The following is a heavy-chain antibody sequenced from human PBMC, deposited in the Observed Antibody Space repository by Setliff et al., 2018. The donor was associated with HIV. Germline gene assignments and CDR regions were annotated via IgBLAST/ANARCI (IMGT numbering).Heavy chain of an antibody. CDR3: ATKVHCTNGVCLDAFDI. V-gene: IGHV1-2*06. J-gene: IGHJ3*02. CDR1: GYTFTGYF. Sequence: VASVKVSCKASGYTFTGYFMHWVRQAPGQGLEWMGRIIPNSGGTNYAQKFQGRVTMTRDTSISTAYMELSRLRSDDTAVYYCATKVHCTNGVCLDAFDIWGQGTVVTVSS. D-gene: IGHD2-8*01. CDR2: IIPNSGGT.